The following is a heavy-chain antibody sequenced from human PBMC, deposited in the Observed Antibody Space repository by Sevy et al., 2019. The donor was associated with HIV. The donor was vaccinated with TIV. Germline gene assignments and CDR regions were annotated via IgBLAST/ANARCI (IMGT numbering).Heavy chain of an antibody. D-gene: IGHD2-8*01. CDR2: FSFGCGRI. V-gene: IGHV3-23*01. CDR3: AREGCTQPHDY. J-gene: IGHJ4*02. Sequence: GESLKISCAASGFTFAKYSMRWVRQAPGKGLEWVSTFSFGCGRINYADSVKGRFTISRDDSKNTLFLQMNSLRAEDTATYFCAREGCTQPHDYWGQGTLVTVS. CDR1: GFTFAKYS.